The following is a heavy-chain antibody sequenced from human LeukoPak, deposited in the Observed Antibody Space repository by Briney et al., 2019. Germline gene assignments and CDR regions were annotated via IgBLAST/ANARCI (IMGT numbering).Heavy chain of an antibody. CDR3: ATRDSASGDFDY. Sequence: PSETLSLTCTVSGDSSSDNYWSWIRQPPGKGLEWIGYTYMYGSIEYNPSLKRRVHISVDTSKNQFSLKITSVTAADTAVYYCATRDSASGDFDYWGQGILVTVSS. V-gene: IGHV4-4*09. CDR1: GDSSSDNY. CDR2: TYMYGSI. D-gene: IGHD6-6*01. J-gene: IGHJ4*02.